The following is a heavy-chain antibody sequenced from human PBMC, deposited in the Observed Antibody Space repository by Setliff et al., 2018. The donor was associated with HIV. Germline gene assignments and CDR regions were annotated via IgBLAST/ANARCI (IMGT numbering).Heavy chain of an antibody. CDR3: VRGGVRGTEYVYLDF. D-gene: IGHD3-10*01. V-gene: IGHV1-69*06. CDR1: GGSFSTYA. Sequence: GASVKVSCKSSGGSFSTYAINWVRQAPGQGLEWMGNIIPLFETPDAAPRFRRRVTITADKSTGTAYMELSSLTYDDTAVYYCVRGGVRGTEYVYLDFWGQGTLVTVSS. CDR2: IIPLFETP. J-gene: IGHJ4*02.